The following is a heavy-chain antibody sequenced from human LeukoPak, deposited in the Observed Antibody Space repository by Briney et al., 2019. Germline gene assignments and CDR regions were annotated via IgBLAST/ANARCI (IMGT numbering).Heavy chain of an antibody. CDR2: INPNSGGT. J-gene: IGHJ6*02. V-gene: IGHV1-2*02. CDR1: GYSFTGHY. CDR3: ARDRLSLSSPGYYYYGMDV. Sequence: ASVKVSCKASGYSFTGHYIQWVRQAPGQGLEWMGWINPNSGGTKYAQRFQGRVTMTRDTSINTASMEMTRLKSDDTAVYYCARDRLSLSSPGYYYYGMDVWGQGTTVTDSS. D-gene: IGHD6-13*01.